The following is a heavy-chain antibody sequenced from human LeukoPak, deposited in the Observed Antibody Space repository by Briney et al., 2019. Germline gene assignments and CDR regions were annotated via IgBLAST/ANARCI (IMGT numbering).Heavy chain of an antibody. CDR2: ISGDGGST. CDR1: GFTFDDYA. J-gene: IGHJ4*02. Sequence: GGSLRLSCAASGFTFDDYAMHWVRQAPGKGLEWVSLISGDGGSTYYADSVKGRFTISRDNAKNSLSLQMNSLRAEDTAVYYCARNGDYDGRGFYYFFDHWGRGTLVTVSS. CDR3: ARNGDYDGRGFYYFFDH. D-gene: IGHD3-22*01. V-gene: IGHV3-43*02.